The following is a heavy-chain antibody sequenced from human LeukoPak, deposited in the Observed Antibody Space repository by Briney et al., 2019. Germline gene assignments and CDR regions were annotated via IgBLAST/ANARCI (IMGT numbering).Heavy chain of an antibody. D-gene: IGHD1-7*01. J-gene: IGHJ5*02. V-gene: IGHV3-9*03. CDR3: AKGRRYNWNSVPFDP. CDR2: ISWNSGSI. CDR1: GFTFDDYA. Sequence: GGSLRLSCAAPGFTFDDYAMHWVRQAPGKGLEWVSGISWNSGSIGYADSVKGRFTISRDNAKNSLYLQMNSLRAEDMALYYCAKGRRYNWNSVPFDPWGQGTLVTASS.